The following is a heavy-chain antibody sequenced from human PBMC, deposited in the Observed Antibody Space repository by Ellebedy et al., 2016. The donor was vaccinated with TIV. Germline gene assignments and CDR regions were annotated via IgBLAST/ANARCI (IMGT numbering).Heavy chain of an antibody. V-gene: IGHV3-23*01. Sequence: GESLKISCVASGFTFSGYAMSWVRQTPMKGLEWVSHITATGGTTYYADSVKCRFTISRDNSKNTLYLQMNSLRADDTAVYYCARRRAVTSIRYFDYWGQGTLVTVSS. J-gene: IGHJ4*02. CDR1: GFTFSGYA. CDR2: ITATGGTT. CDR3: ARRRAVTSIRYFDY. D-gene: IGHD2-21*02.